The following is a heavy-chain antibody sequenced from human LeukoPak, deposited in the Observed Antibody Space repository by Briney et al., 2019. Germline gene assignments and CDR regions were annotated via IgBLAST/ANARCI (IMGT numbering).Heavy chain of an antibody. J-gene: IGHJ3*02. CDR1: GFTFSSYS. Sequence: GGSLRLSCAASGFTFSSYSLNWVRQAPGKGLEWVSSISSSGTYIYYADSVKGRFTISRDNAKNSLYLQMNSLRAEDTAVYHCARRGGYCSSTSCLGNRERAFDIWGQRTMVTVSS. D-gene: IGHD2-2*03. CDR3: ARRGGYCSSTSCLGNRERAFDI. V-gene: IGHV3-21*01. CDR2: ISSSGTYI.